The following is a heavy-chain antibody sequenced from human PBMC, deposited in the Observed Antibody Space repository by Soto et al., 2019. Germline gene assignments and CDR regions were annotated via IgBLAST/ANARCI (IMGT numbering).Heavy chain of an antibody. CDR2: SYYSGST. Sequence: SETLSLTCTVSGGSISSGNYYWSWIRQPPGKGLEWIGYSYYSGSTYNNPSLKSRITISVDTSKNQFSLNLRSVTAADTAVYYCARGASSDNVDYWGQGTLVTVSS. CDR1: GGSISSGNYY. V-gene: IGHV4-30-4*01. D-gene: IGHD3-16*01. J-gene: IGHJ4*02. CDR3: ARGASSDNVDY.